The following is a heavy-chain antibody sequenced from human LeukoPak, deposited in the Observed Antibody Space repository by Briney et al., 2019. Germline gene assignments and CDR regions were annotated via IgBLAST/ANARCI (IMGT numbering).Heavy chain of an antibody. J-gene: IGHJ4*02. CDR2: IYTSGST. CDR3: ASGAAAGADY. Sequence: SETLSLTCTVSGGSISSSSYYWSWIRQPAGKGLEWIGRIYTSGSTNYNPSLKSRVTMSVDTSKNQFSLKLSSVTAADTAVYYCASGAAAGADYWGQGTLVTVSS. CDR1: GGSISSSSYY. D-gene: IGHD6-13*01. V-gene: IGHV4-61*02.